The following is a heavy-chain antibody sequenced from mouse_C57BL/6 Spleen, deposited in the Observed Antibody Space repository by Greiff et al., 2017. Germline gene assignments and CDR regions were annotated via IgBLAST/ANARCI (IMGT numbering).Heavy chain of an antibody. J-gene: IGHJ3*01. CDR2: INPNNGGT. CDR1: GYTFTDYN. Sequence: EVQGVESGPELVKPGASVKIPCKASGYTFTDYNMDWVKQSHGKSLEWIGDINPNNGGTIYNQKFKGKATLTVDKSSSTAYMELRSPTSEDTAVYYCARRNGRAWFAYWGQGTLVTVSA. CDR3: ARRNGRAWFAY. D-gene: IGHD1-1*01. V-gene: IGHV1-18*01.